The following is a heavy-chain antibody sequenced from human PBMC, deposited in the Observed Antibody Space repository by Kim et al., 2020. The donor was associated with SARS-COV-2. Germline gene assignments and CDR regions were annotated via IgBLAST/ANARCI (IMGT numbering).Heavy chain of an antibody. CDR2: IRRNGGTT. J-gene: IGHJ6*01. CDR1: GFTFSNYA. CDR3: AKDTEIYDDSFDYYD. V-gene: IGHV3-23*01. D-gene: IGHD3-22*01. Sequence: GGSLRLSCAASGFTFSNYAMTWVRQAPGKGLEWVSNIRRNGGTTNYADSVKGRFTISRDNAKNSLYLQMNSLRAEDTAVYYCAKDTEIYDDSFDYYD.